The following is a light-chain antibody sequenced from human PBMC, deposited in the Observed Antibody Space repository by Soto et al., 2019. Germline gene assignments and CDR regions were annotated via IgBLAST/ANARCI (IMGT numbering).Light chain of an antibody. CDR3: QQNNSYSWT. J-gene: IGKJ1*01. V-gene: IGKV1-5*01. Sequence: DIQMTQSPSTLSASIGDRVTITCRASQSINTWLAWYQQRPGKAPKLLVYDASSLESGVPSRCRGSGSGTEFTLTISRLQEDDVATYFCQQNNSYSWTFGQGTKVDIK. CDR2: DAS. CDR1: QSINTW.